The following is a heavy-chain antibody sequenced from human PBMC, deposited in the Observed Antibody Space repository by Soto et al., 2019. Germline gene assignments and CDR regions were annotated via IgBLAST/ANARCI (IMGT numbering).Heavy chain of an antibody. CDR2: ISYDGSNK. CDR3: AKSLEYQLPPSGMDV. CDR1: GFTFSSYG. V-gene: IGHV3-30*18. J-gene: IGHJ6*01. Sequence: QVQLVESGGGVVQPGRSLRLSCAASGFTFSSYGMHWVRQAPGKGLEWVAVISYDGSNKYYADSVKGRFTISRDNSKNPLYLQMNSLRAEDTAGYYCAKSLEYQLPPSGMDVWGQGTTVTVSS. D-gene: IGHD2-2*01.